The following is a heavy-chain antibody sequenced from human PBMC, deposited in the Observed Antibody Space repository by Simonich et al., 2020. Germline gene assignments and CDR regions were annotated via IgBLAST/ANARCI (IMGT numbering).Heavy chain of an antibody. CDR1: GFTFSSYA. Sequence: QVQLVESGGGVVQPGRSLRLSCAASGFTFSSYAMHWVRQAPGKGVEGVAVISYDGSNKYYADSVKGRFTISRDNSKNTLYLQMNSLRAEDTAVYYCAGDRNWGWFDPWGQGTLVTVSS. V-gene: IGHV3-30*07. CDR3: AGDRNWGWFDP. J-gene: IGHJ5*02. CDR2: ISYDGSNK. D-gene: IGHD7-27*01.